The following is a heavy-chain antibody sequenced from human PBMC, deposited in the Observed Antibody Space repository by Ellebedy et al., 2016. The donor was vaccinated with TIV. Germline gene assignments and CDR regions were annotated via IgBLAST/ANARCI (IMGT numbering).Heavy chain of an antibody. D-gene: IGHD6-13*01. J-gene: IGHJ6*02. CDR3: ARQGGGNSWSSAVYYGMDV. Sequence: AASVKVSCKASGYTFSDHGLIWVRQVPGQGFDWMGWISAYSGNTNYAETFQARVTLTTDTSTTTAYMQLTSLRSDDTAVYYCARQGGGNSWSSAVYYGMDVWGQGTTVTVSS. CDR1: GYTFSDHG. V-gene: IGHV1-18*04. CDR2: ISAYSGNT.